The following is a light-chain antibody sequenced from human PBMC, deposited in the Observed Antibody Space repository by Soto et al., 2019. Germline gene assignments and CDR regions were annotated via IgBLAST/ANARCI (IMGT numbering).Light chain of an antibody. Sequence: EIVLTQSPGTLSLSRGDRATLSCRASQSVSSDYLAWYQQKPGQAPRLLIFGASIRATGISDRFGGSGSGINFTRTRSRLEPEDFAVYYCQQYGSSPITFGPETKVHIK. V-gene: IGKV3-20*01. J-gene: IGKJ3*01. CDR1: QSVSSDY. CDR3: QQYGSSPIT. CDR2: GAS.